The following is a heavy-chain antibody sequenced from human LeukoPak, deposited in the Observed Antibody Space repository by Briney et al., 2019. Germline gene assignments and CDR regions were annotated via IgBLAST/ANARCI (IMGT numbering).Heavy chain of an antibody. Sequence: GGSLRLSCAASGFTFSSYGMHWVRQAPGKGLEWVAVIWYDGSNKYYADSVKGRFTISRDNSKNTLYLQMNSLRAEDTAVYYCARDLTSSGWYEPGDYWGQGTLVTVSP. J-gene: IGHJ4*02. CDR2: IWYDGSNK. D-gene: IGHD6-19*01. CDR3: ARDLTSSGWYEPGDY. V-gene: IGHV3-33*01. CDR1: GFTFSSYG.